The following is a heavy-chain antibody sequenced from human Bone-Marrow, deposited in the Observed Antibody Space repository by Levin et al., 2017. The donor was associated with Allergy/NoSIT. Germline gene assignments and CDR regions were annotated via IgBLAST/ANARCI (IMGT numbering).Heavy chain of an antibody. Sequence: NTGGSLRLSCAASGFTFSSYSMNWVRQAPGKGLEWVSSISSSSSYIYYADSVKGRFTISRDNAKNSLYLQMNSLRAEDTAVYYCARDRYPRALRGAFDIWGQGTMVTVSS. J-gene: IGHJ3*02. CDR1: GFTFSSYS. D-gene: IGHD1-26*01. V-gene: IGHV3-21*01. CDR3: ARDRYPRALRGAFDI. CDR2: ISSSSSYI.